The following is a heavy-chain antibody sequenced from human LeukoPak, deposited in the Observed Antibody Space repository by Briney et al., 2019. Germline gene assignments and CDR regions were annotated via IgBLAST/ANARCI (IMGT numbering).Heavy chain of an antibody. J-gene: IGHJ5*02. V-gene: IGHV1-2*02. D-gene: IGHD6-19*01. CDR2: INPNSGGT. Sequence: ASVKVSCKASGYTFTGYYMHWVRQAPGQGLEWMGWINPNSGGTIYAQKFQGRVTMTRDTSISTAYMELSRLRSDDTAVYFCARHKAVAGFNWLDPWGQGSLVTVSS. CDR3: ARHKAVAGFNWLDP. CDR1: GYTFTGYY.